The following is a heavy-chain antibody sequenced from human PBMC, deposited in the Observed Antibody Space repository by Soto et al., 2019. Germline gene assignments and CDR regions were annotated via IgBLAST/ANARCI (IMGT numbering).Heavy chain of an antibody. CDR2: IYSGGST. J-gene: IGHJ3*02. Sequence: QPGGSLRLSCAASGFTVSSNYMSWVRQAPGKGLEWVAVIYSGGSTYYADSVKGRFTISRDNSKNTLYLQMNSLRAEDTAVYYCARDQGDSSGYHDAFDIWGQGTMVTVSS. D-gene: IGHD3-22*01. V-gene: IGHV3-53*01. CDR1: GFTVSSNY. CDR3: ARDQGDSSGYHDAFDI.